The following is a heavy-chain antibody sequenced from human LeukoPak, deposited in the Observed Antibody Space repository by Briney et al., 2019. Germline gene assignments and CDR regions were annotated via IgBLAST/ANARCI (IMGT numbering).Heavy chain of an antibody. D-gene: IGHD6-13*01. CDR3: ARTNPGYSSRWYFDS. CDR2: IYYTGST. CDR1: GGSISSLY. Sequence: SETLSLTCTVSGGSISSLYWSWIRQPPGKGLEWIGHIYYTGSTNYNPSLKSRVTISVDTSKKHFSLKLSSVTAADTAVYYCARTNPGYSSRWYFDSWGQGTLVTVSS. V-gene: IGHV4-59*11. J-gene: IGHJ4*02.